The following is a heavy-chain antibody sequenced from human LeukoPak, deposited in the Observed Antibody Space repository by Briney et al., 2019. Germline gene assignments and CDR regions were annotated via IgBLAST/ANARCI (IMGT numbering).Heavy chain of an antibody. CDR3: ARQRTVSTTRGFDI. J-gene: IGHJ3*02. V-gene: IGHV4-30-2*01. CDR2: IYHSGST. CDR1: GDSIKNGAYT. D-gene: IGHD5/OR15-5a*01. Sequence: PSQTLSLTCAVSGDSIKNGAYTWSWLRQPPGKGLEWIGDIYHSGSTNYNPSLKSLVTLSVDMSKNQFSLNLSSVTAADTAVYWCARQRTVSTTRGFDIWGQGTMVTVSS.